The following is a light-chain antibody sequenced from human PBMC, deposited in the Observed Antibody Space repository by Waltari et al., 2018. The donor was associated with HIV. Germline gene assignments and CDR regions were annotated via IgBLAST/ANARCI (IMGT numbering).Light chain of an antibody. Sequence: QSDLTQPPSPSASPAPSVAISCTGTSSDLGGSYYVSWYQQHPGKATKLMMYEVSTRPSGVPDRFSGSKSGSTASLTVAGRQPEDEADYYCSSYAGSSNFVVFGGGTKLTVL. V-gene: IGLV2-8*01. CDR2: EVS. J-gene: IGLJ2*01. CDR3: SSYAGSSNFVV. CDR1: SSDLGGSYY.